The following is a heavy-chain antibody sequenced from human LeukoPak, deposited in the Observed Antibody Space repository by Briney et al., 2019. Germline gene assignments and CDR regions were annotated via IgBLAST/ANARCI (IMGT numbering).Heavy chain of an antibody. J-gene: IGHJ4*02. V-gene: IGHV3-9*03. CDR2: ISWNSGSI. CDR3: AKDHDSSGRTTYYFDY. D-gene: IGHD3-22*01. CDR1: GFTFDDYA. Sequence: GGSLRLSCAASGFTFDDYAMHWVRQAPGKGLEWVSGISWNSGSIGYADSVKGRFTISRDNAKNSLYLQMNSLRAEDMALYYCAKDHDSSGRTTYYFDYWGQGTLVTVSS.